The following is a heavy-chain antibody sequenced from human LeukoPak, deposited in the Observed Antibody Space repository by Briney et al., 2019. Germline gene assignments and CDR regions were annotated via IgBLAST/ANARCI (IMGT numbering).Heavy chain of an antibody. D-gene: IGHD3-10*01. CDR2: VNSRNTI. CDR1: GFTFSGSD. J-gene: IGHJ6*02. Sequence: PGRSRTLACLGYGFTFSGSDLNWVRQAPATGLEWLSFVNSRNTIYYLDSVKGRFTISRDNAKNSLYLQMNSLRVEDTAVYYCVSGAAMDVWGQGTTVTVSS. V-gene: IGHV3-69-1*01. CDR3: VSGAAMDV.